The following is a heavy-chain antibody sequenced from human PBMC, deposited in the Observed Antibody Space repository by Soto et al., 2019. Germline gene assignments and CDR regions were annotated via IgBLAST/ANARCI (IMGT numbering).Heavy chain of an antibody. CDR2: VSSTRST. CDR1: GASITQYY. Sequence: SETLSLTCTVSGASITQYYWNWIRQSPGKGLEWIVSVSSTRSTVYNPSLTSRVTVSLDTSKNQFSLTLNSVTAADTAVYHCASGGGSPYHNHEFDFWGQGTLVT. J-gene: IGHJ4*02. CDR3: ASGGGSPYHNHEFDF. V-gene: IGHV4-59*01. D-gene: IGHD6-13*01.